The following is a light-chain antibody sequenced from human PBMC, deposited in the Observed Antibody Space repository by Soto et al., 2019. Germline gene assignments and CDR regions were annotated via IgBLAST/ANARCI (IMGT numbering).Light chain of an antibody. CDR2: SAS. CDR1: QTGAVTS. Sequence: QSHGKKKMSPGEGAPLSCRAMQTGAVTSLAWYQQTPGQPPRLLIYSASTRATAIPDRFTAGGSGTDFTLTISSLEPDDFAVYYCQQYGTSPRPFGQGTIVDIK. J-gene: IGKJ1*01. V-gene: IGKV3-20*01. CDR3: QQYGTSPRP.